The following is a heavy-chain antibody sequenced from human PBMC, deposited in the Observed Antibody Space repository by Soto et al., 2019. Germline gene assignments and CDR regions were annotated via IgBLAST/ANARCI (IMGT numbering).Heavy chain of an antibody. V-gene: IGHV4-39*01. CDR2: IYYSGST. J-gene: IGHJ4*02. D-gene: IGHD6-6*01. CDR3: ARHGGLRGYSSSILLDY. Sequence: PSETLSLTCTVSGGSISSSSYYWGWIRQPPGKGLEWIGSIYYSGSTYYNPSLKSRVTISVDTSKNQFSLKLSSVTAADTAVYYCARHGGLRGYSSSILLDYWGQGTLVTVSS. CDR1: GGSISSSSYY.